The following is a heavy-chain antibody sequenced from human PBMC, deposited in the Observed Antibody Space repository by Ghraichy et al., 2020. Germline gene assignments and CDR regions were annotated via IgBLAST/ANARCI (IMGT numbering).Heavy chain of an antibody. J-gene: IGHJ3*02. CDR3: ARENEGGGVNLYAFDI. CDR2: IYYSGST. CDR1: GGSISSGGYY. V-gene: IGHV4-31*03. D-gene: IGHD2-15*01. Sequence: TLSLTCTVSGGSISSGGYYWSWIRQHPGKGLEWIGYIYYSGSTYYNPSLKSRVTISVDTSKNQFSLKLSSVTAADTAVYYCARENEGGGVNLYAFDIWGQGTMVTVSS.